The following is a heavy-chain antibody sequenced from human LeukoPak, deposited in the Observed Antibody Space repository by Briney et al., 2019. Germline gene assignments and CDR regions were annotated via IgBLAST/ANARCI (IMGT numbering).Heavy chain of an antibody. CDR3: AREFGDIVVVPAAIRYYYYMDV. J-gene: IGHJ6*03. D-gene: IGHD2-2*02. CDR2: ISAYNGNT. Sequence: ASVKVSCKASGGTFSSYAISWVRQAPGQGLEWMGWISAYNGNTNYAQKLQGRVTMTTDTSTSTAYMELRSLRSDDTAVYYCAREFGDIVVVPAAIRYYYYMDVWGKGTTVTVSS. CDR1: GGTFSSYA. V-gene: IGHV1-18*01.